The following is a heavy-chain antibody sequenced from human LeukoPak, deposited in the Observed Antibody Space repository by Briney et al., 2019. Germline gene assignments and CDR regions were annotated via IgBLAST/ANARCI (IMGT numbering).Heavy chain of an antibody. J-gene: IGHJ6*02. CDR3: ARNNGMDV. V-gene: IGHV3-7*03. Sequence: GGSLRLSCAASGFALSSHWMTWVRQAPGRGPEWVANVNRDGSETYYLDSVKGRFTISKDNAKNSLYLQMNSLRAEDTALYHCARNNGMDVWGQGTTVIVSS. CDR2: VNRDGSET. CDR1: GFALSSHW.